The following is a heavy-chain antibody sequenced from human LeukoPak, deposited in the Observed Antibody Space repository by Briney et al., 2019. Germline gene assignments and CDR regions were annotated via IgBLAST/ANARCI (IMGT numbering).Heavy chain of an antibody. V-gene: IGHV3-15*05. CDR3: TTDSYCSTTTCYASSNYYYGLDA. J-gene: IGHJ6*02. CDR2: IYRNADCGTT. D-gene: IGHD2-2*01. Sequence: GGALRLSWAASGFTFSNAWMTWVRQAPGKGLEWVGRIYRNADCGTTDYAAPGKGRFTSSRDDSKHTLYLQMNSLKTEHTAVYYCTTDSYCSTTTCYASSNYYYGLDAWGQGPSVTVSS. CDR1: GFTFSNAW.